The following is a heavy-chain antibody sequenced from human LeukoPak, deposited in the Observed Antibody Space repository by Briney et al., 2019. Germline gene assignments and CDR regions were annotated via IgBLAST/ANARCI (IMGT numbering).Heavy chain of an antibody. V-gene: IGHV1-18*01. CDR2: ITTYNGDT. CDR3: ARGSSYGFSMGY. CDR1: GYTFTNYG. Sequence: ASVKVSCKTSGYTFTNYGINWVRQAPGQGFEWIGWITTYNGDTNYAQKLQGRVTMTTDTSTSTAYMELRSLRSDDTAVYYCARGSSYGFSMGYWGQGTLVTVSS. D-gene: IGHD5-18*01. J-gene: IGHJ4*02.